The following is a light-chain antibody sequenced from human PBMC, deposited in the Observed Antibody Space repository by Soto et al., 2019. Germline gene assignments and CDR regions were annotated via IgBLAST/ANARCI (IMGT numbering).Light chain of an antibody. J-gene: IGKJ3*01. Sequence: DIQMTQSPSSLSASVGDRVTITCRASQSVTTSLNWYQQKPGTAPKLLIYGASSLLSGVPSRFSGRRSGTDLSFTISSLQPEDFATYYCQQSYKSPFAFGPGTNVYMK. CDR2: GAS. CDR3: QQSYKSPFA. CDR1: QSVTTS. V-gene: IGKV1-39*01.